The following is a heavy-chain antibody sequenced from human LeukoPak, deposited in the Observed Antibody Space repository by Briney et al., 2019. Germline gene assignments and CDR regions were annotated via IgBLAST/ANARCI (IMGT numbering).Heavy chain of an antibody. J-gene: IGHJ4*02. Sequence: GGSLRLSCAASGFRFSNFWMSWVRQAPGKGLEWVANIKQDGSEKYYVDSVKGRFTLSRDNAKSSLYLQMNSLRAEDTAVYYCARIFGYSNIYYFDYWGQGTLVTVSS. CDR1: GFRFSNFW. V-gene: IGHV3-7*01. CDR2: IKQDGSEK. CDR3: ARIFGYSNIYYFDY. D-gene: IGHD1-26*01.